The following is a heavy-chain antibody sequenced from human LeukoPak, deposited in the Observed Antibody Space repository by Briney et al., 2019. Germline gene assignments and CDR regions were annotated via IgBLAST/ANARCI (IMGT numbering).Heavy chain of an antibody. D-gene: IGHD6-19*01. CDR3: AKDLDSSGWYEY. V-gene: IGHV3-23*01. J-gene: IGHJ4*02. CDR2: ISGSGGST. CDR1: GFTFSSYA. Sequence: SGGSLRLSCAASGFTFSSYAMSWVRQAPGKGLEWVSAISGSGGSTYYADSVKGRFTISRDNSKNTLYPQMNSLRAEDTAVYYCAKDLDSSGWYEYWGQGTLVTVSS.